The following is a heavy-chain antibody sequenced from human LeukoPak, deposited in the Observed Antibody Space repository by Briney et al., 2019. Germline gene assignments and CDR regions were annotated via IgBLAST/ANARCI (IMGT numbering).Heavy chain of an antibody. D-gene: IGHD1-20*01. V-gene: IGHV4-61*02. J-gene: IGHJ4*02. CDR2: IYTSGST. CDR1: GGSISSGSYH. Sequence: SETLSLTCTVSGGSISSGSYHWSWIRQPAGKGLEWIGRIYTSGSTNYNPSLKSRVTISVDTSKNQFSLKLSSVTAADTAVYYCARGHLTGRGYFDYWGQGILVTVSS. CDR3: ARGHLTGRGYFDY.